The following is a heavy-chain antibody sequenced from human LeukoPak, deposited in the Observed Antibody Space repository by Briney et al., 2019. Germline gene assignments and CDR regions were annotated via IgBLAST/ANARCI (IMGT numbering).Heavy chain of an antibody. CDR1: GFTFSSYG. V-gene: IGHV3-33*01. CDR2: IWSDGSYK. CDR3: ARDFSLQLFDY. D-gene: IGHD5-24*01. Sequence: GGSLRLSCAAPGFTFSSYGFHWVRKAPGKGLEWVAVIWSDGSYKYYADSVKGRFTISRDDSKNTLYLQMNSLRAEDTAVYYCARDFSLQLFDYWGQGTLVTVFS. J-gene: IGHJ4*02.